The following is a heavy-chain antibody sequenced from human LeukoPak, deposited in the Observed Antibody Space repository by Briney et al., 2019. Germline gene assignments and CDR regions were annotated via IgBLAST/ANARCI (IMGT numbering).Heavy chain of an antibody. CDR2: ISSSSSYI. D-gene: IGHD3-22*01. J-gene: IGHJ4*02. CDR3: ARDGDDTSGYFSPFDY. CDR1: RFTFSSYS. Sequence: GGSLRLSCAASRFTFSSYSMNWVRQAPGKGLEWVSSISSSSSYIYYADSVKGRFTISRDNAKNSLYLQMNSLRVEDTAVYYCARDGDDTSGYFSPFDYWGQGTLVTVSS. V-gene: IGHV3-21*04.